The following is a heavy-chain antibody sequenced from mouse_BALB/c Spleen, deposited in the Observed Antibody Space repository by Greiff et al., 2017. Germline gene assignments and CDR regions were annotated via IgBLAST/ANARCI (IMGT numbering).Heavy chain of an antibody. V-gene: IGHV3-2*02. D-gene: IGHD1-2*01. CDR1: GYSITSDYA. Sequence: DVQLQESGPGLVKPSQSLSLTCTVTGYSITSDYAWNWIRQFPGNKLEWMGYISYSGSTSYNPSLKSRISITRDTSKNQFFLQLNSVTTEDTATYYCARRPLYGLYAMDYWGQGTSVTVSS. CDR2: ISYSGST. J-gene: IGHJ4*01. CDR3: ARRPLYGLYAMDY.